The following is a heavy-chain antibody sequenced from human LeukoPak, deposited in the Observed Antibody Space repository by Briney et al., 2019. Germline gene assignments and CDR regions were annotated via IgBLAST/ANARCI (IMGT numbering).Heavy chain of an antibody. Sequence: PSETLPLTCTVSGGSISSYYWSWIRQPPGKGLEWIGYIYYSGSTNYNPSLKSRVTISVDTSKNQFSLKLSSVTAADTAVYYCAREAHILTGYGYWGQGTLVTVSS. CDR2: IYYSGST. V-gene: IGHV4-59*01. CDR1: GGSISSYY. CDR3: AREAHILTGYGY. J-gene: IGHJ4*02. D-gene: IGHD3-9*01.